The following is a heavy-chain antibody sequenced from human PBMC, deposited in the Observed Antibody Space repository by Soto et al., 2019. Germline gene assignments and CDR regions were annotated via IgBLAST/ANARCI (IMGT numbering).Heavy chain of an antibody. J-gene: IGHJ5*02. CDR3: AAVLPGCSGGSCYDNWFDP. V-gene: IGHV1-58*01. CDR1: GFSFTSSA. CDR2: IVVGSGNT. Sequence: SVKVSCKACGFSFTSSAVQWVRQARGQRLEWIGWIVVGSGNTNYAQKFQERVNITRDMSTSTAYMELSSLRSEDTAVYYCAAVLPGCSGGSCYDNWFDPWGQGTLFTVSS. D-gene: IGHD2-15*01.